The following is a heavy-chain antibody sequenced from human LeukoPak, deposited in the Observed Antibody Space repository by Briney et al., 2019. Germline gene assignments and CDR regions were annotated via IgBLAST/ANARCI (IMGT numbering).Heavy chain of an antibody. CDR2: INPNSGGT. CDR3: ARDRLPHYTAWIDY. Sequence: ASVKVSCKASGYTFTDYYMYWVRQAPGQGLEWMGWINPNSGGTNYAQKFQGRVTMTSDTSISTAYMELSSLRSDDMAVYYCARDRLPHYTAWIDYWGQGTLVTVSS. V-gene: IGHV1-2*02. D-gene: IGHD5-18*01. CDR1: GYTFTDYY. J-gene: IGHJ4*02.